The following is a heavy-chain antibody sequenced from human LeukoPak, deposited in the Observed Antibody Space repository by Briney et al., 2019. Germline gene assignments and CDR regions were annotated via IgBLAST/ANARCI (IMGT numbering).Heavy chain of an antibody. Sequence: GGSLRLSCAASGFTFRNYAINWVRQAPGKGLEWVSGISGSGGGGTYYADSVKGRFTISRDNSKNTLYLQMNSLRAEDTAVYYCAVGATHFDYWGQGTLVTVSS. V-gene: IGHV3-23*01. D-gene: IGHD1-26*01. CDR2: ISGSGGGGT. CDR3: AVGATHFDY. CDR1: GFTFRNYA. J-gene: IGHJ4*02.